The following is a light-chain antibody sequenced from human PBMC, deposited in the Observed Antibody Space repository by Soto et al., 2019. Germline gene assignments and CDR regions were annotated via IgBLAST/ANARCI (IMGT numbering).Light chain of an antibody. CDR2: GAS. V-gene: IGKV3-20*01. CDR1: QSVSSSY. Sequence: EIVLTQSPGTLSLSPGERATLSCRASQSVSSSYFAWYQQKPGQAPRLLIYGASSRATGIPDRFSGSGSGTDVTLTISRLEPEDFAVYYCQQYGSSPPCTFGQGTKLEIK. J-gene: IGKJ2*02. CDR3: QQYGSSPPCT.